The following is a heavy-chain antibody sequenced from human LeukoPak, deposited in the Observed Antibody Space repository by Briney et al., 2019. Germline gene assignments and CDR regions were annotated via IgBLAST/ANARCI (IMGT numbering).Heavy chain of an antibody. V-gene: IGHV4-39*01. CDR3: ARRLYYYYYMDV. CDR1: GGSISSSSYY. Sequence: SETLSLTCTVSGGSISSSSYYWGWIRQPPGKGLEWIGSIYYSGSTYYNPSLKSRVTISVDTSKNQFSLKLSSVTAADTAVYYCARRLYYYYYMDVWGKGTTVTVSS. J-gene: IGHJ6*03. CDR2: IYYSGST.